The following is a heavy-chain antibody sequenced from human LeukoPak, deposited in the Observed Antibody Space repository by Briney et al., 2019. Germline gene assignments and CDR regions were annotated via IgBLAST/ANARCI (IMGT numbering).Heavy chain of an antibody. CDR3: MALGTMVQN. CDR2: ISGSGGST. CDR1: GFTFSNYG. J-gene: IGHJ4*02. D-gene: IGHD3-10*01. Sequence: GGSLRLSCAAPGFTFSNYGMSWVRQAPGKGLEWVSAISGSGGSTYYADSVKGRFTISRDNSKNTLYLQMNSLRAEDTAVYYCMALGTMVQNWGQGTLVTVSS. V-gene: IGHV3-23*01.